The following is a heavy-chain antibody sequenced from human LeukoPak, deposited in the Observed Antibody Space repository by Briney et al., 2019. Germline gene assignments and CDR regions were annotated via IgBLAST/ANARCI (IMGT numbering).Heavy chain of an antibody. J-gene: IGHJ3*02. CDR2: SNNDGTTS. CDR1: GFTFSGHW. CDR3: ARARSGSRNAFDM. Sequence: GGSLRLSCAASGFTFSGHWMHWVRQVPGKGLVWVSRSNNDGTTSNYADAVEGRFTISRDNAENTLSLQMNSLQVEDTAVYYCARARSGSRNAFDMWGQGTMVIVSS. D-gene: IGHD3-10*01. V-gene: IGHV3-74*01.